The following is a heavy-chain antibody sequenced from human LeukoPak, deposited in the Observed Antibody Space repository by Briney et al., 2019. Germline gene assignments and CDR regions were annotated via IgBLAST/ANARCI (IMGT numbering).Heavy chain of an antibody. CDR2: ITGSGGNT. CDR1: GFTFSSYA. J-gene: IGHJ5*02. CDR3: AKESPVAATGRSWFDP. V-gene: IGHV3-23*01. D-gene: IGHD6-13*01. Sequence: VGSLRLSCAASGFTFSSYAMSCVRQAPRKGLEWVSTITGSGGNTYYADSVKGRFTISRDNSKNTLYLQMNSLRAEDTAIYYCAKESPVAATGRSWFDPWGQGTLVTVSS.